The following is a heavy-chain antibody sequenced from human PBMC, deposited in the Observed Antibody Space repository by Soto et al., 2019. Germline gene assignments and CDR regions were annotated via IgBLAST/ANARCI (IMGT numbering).Heavy chain of an antibody. J-gene: IGHJ3*01. Sequence: SETLSLTCTVSGGSITSSSYYWGWIRQPPGKGLEWVASIYYSGSAYYNPSLSSRATISVDRSRNQFSLSLSSVTAADTGVYFCAREVAAIFSDDTFDLWGQGTMVTVSS. CDR2: IYYSGSA. CDR1: GGSITSSSYY. CDR3: AREVAAIFSDDTFDL. D-gene: IGHD2-21*02. V-gene: IGHV4-39*02.